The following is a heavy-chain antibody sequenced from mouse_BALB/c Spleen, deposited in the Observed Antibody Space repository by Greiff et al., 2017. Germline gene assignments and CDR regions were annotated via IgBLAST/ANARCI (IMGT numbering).Heavy chain of an antibody. CDR1: GFTFSNYW. CDR2: ISLKSNNYAT. Sequence: EVILVESGGGLVQPGGSMKLSCVASGFTFSNYWMNWVRQSPEKGLEWVAEISLKSNNYATHYAESVKWRFTISRDDSKSSVYLQMNNLRAEDTGNDNWTRIYYDYDDGDDAMEYWGQGTSVTVAA. CDR3: TRIYYDYDDGDDAMEY. J-gene: IGHJ4*01. V-gene: IGHV6-6*02. D-gene: IGHD2-4*01.